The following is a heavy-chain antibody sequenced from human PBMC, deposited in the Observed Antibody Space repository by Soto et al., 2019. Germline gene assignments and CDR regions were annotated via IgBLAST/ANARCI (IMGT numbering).Heavy chain of an antibody. CDR3: ASTLYSSSSNSGMDV. D-gene: IGHD6-6*01. CDR1: GYSFTSYW. CDR2: IDPSDSYT. V-gene: IGHV5-10-1*01. J-gene: IGHJ6*02. Sequence: GESLKISCKGSGYSFTSYWISWVRQMPGKGLEWMGRIDPSDSYTNYSPSFQGHVTISADKSISTAYLQWSSLKASDTAMYYCASTLYSSSSNSGMDVWGQGTTVTVSS.